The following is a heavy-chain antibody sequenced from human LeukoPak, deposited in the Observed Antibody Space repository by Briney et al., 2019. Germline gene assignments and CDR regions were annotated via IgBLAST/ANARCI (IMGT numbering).Heavy chain of an antibody. CDR2: IYTSGST. CDR1: GGSISSYY. J-gene: IGHJ4*02. V-gene: IGHV4-4*07. D-gene: IGHD6-19*01. Sequence: SETLSLTWTVPGGSISSYYWRWIRQPAGKGLEWIGRIYTSGSTNYNPSLKSRVTISVDKSKNQFSLKLSSVTAADTAVYYCAREEGYSSGLVTDYWGQGTLVTVSS. CDR3: AREEGYSSGLVTDY.